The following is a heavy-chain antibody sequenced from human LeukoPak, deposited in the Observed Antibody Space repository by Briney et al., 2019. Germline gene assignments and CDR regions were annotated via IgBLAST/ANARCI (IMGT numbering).Heavy chain of an antibody. J-gene: IGHJ4*02. Sequence: GSSVKVSCKASGGTFSSYAITWVRQAPGQGLEWMGRIIPILGITNYAQKFQGRVTITADESTSTAYMELSSLRSEDTAVYYCARDQVDCSGGSCYVDYWGQGTLVTVSS. CDR2: IIPILGIT. CDR3: ARDQVDCSGGSCYVDY. CDR1: GGTFSSYA. V-gene: IGHV1-69*04. D-gene: IGHD2-15*01.